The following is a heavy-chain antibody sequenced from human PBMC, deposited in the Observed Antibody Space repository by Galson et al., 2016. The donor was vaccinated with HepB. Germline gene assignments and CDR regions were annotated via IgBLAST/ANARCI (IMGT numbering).Heavy chain of an antibody. Sequence: SLRLSCAASGFSFSNYGVHWVRQAPGKGLEWVAVISYDGGHKNYADSVKGRFTISRDNWKNTLYLQMNSLRAEDTAVYFCTKEMEKQPLVSLNFDDWGQGTSVTVSA. V-gene: IGHV3-30*18. J-gene: IGHJ4*02. CDR1: GFSFSNYG. D-gene: IGHD6-6*01. CDR3: TKEMEKQPLVSLNFDD. CDR2: ISYDGGHK.